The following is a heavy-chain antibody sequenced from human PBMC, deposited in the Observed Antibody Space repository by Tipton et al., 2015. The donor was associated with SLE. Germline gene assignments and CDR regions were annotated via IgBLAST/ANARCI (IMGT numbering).Heavy chain of an antibody. CDR3: AREWGGGSFQH. V-gene: IGHV3-33*01. D-gene: IGHD3-16*01. CDR1: GFTFSSYG. Sequence: QLVQSGGGVVQPGRSLRLSCAASGFTFSSYGMHWVRQAPGKGLEWVAVIWYDGSNKYYADSVKGRFTISRDNSKNTLYLQMNSLRAGATAVYYCAREWGGGSFQHWGQGTLVTVSS. J-gene: IGHJ1*01. CDR2: IWYDGSNK.